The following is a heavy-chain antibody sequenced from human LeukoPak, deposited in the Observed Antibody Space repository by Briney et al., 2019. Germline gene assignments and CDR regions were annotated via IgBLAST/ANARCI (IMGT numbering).Heavy chain of an antibody. CDR3: ARDRYCSSTSCYGGNWFDP. J-gene: IGHJ5*02. D-gene: IGHD2-2*01. CDR1: GGTFSSYA. V-gene: IGHV1-69*13. Sequence: SVKVSCKASGGTFSSYAISWVRQAPGQGLEWMGGIIPIFGTANYAQEFQGRVTITADESTSTAYMELSSLRSEDTAAYYCARDRYCSSTSCYGGNWFDPWGQGTLVTVSS. CDR2: IIPIFGTA.